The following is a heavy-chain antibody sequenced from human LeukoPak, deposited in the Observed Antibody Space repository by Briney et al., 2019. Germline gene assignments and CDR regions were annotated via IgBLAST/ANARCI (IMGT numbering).Heavy chain of an antibody. V-gene: IGHV1-69*13. Sequence: SVKVSCKASGGTFSRYAISWVRQAPGQGLEWMGGIIPISGTTNYAQKFQGRVTITADESTSTAYMELSSLRSDDTAVYYCARVRGFGELKSDYWGQGTLVTVSS. D-gene: IGHD3-10*01. CDR1: GGTFSRYA. CDR3: ARVRGFGELKSDY. J-gene: IGHJ4*02. CDR2: IIPISGTT.